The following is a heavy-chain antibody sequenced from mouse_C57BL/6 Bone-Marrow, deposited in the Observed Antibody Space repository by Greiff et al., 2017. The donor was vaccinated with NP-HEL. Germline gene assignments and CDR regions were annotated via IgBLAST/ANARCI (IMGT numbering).Heavy chain of an antibody. CDR2: INPSSGYT. Sequence: VQGVESGAELARPGASVKMSCKASGYTFTSYTMHWVKQRPGQGLEWIGYINPSSGYTKYNQKFKDKATLTADKSSSTAYMQLSSLTSEDSAVYYCAYSMAWFAYWGQGTLVTVSA. CDR1: GYTFTSYT. V-gene: IGHV1-4*01. J-gene: IGHJ3*01. CDR3: AYSMAWFAY. D-gene: IGHD2-10*02.